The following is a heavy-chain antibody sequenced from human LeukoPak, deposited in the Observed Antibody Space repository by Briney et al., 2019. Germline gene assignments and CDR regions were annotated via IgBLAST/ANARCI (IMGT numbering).Heavy chain of an antibody. J-gene: IGHJ4*02. Sequence: GESLQISCKASGYSFTSYWIGWVRQMPGKGLEWMGIIYPGDSDTRYSPSFQGQVTISADKSINTAYLQWNSLKASDTAMYYCARRDSSSWYGTYFDYWGQGTLVTVSS. CDR1: GYSFTSYW. CDR3: ARRDSSSWYGTYFDY. D-gene: IGHD6-13*01. V-gene: IGHV5-51*01. CDR2: IYPGDSDT.